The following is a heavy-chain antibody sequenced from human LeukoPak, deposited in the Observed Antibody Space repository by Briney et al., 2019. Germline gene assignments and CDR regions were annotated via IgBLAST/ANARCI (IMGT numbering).Heavy chain of an antibody. CDR2: ISGGGGST. J-gene: IGHJ4*02. CDR3: AKVKYSVGATGY. Sequence: GGSLRLSCAASGFTFSSYAMSWVRQAPGKGLEWVSAISGGGGSTYYADSVKGRFTISRDNSKNTLYLQMNSLRAEDTAVYYCAKVKYSVGATGYWGQGTLVTVSS. V-gene: IGHV3-23*01. D-gene: IGHD1-26*01. CDR1: GFTFSSYA.